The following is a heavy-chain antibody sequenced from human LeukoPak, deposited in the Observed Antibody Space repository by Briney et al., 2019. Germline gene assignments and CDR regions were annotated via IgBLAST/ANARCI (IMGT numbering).Heavy chain of an antibody. CDR3: ARGGYYGSGSPPSLYFDY. V-gene: IGHV3-30-3*01. D-gene: IGHD3-10*01. Sequence: PGGSLRLSCAASGFTFRNYVIHWVRQAPGKGLEWVAVTSSDLNVKLYADSVKGRFTISRDNSRSTLYLQMNSLRPEDTAIYYCARGGYYGSGSPPSLYFDYWAREPWSPSPQ. CDR1: GFTFRNYV. CDR2: TSSDLNVK. J-gene: IGHJ4*02.